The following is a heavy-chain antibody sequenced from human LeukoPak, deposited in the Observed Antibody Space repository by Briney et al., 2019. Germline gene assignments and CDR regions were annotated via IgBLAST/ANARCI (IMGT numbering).Heavy chain of an antibody. V-gene: IGHV1-18*01. CDR2: ISAYKGNT. CDR3: ARVICYCNSVRCSEYYCAF. D-gene: IGHD2/OR15-2a*01. J-gene: IGHJ4*02. Sequence: GASVKVSCKASRYTFSTYGISWVRQAPGQGLEWMGWISAYKGNTYYAQKLQGRVTMTTDTSTSTAYMELRSLRSDDTAIYYCARVICYCNSVRCSEYYCAFWGQGTLVTVSS. CDR1: RYTFSTYG.